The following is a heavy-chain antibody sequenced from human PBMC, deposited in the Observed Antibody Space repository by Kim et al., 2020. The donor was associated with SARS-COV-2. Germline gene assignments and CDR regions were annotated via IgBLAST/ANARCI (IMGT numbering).Heavy chain of an antibody. V-gene: IGHV7-4-1*02. CDR2: NP. Sequence: NPTYAQDFTGRFVFSLDTSVSTAYVQISSLKAEDTAVYYCARGGDYGDYWGQGTLVTVSS. CDR3: ARGGDYGDY. J-gene: IGHJ4*02.